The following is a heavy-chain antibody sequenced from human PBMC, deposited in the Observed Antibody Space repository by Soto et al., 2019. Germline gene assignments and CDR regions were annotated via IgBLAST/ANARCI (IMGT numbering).Heavy chain of an antibody. Sequence: EVQLVESGGALVKPGGSLRLSCAASGFTFSNAWMSWVRQAPGKGPEWVGRIKSKTDGGTTDYAAAVEGRFTISREDSKNTVYLQMDSLKTEDTAVYYCATKRTGITTIGPGHWGQRTLVTVSS. V-gene: IGHV3-15*02. CDR3: ATKRTGITTIGPGH. CDR2: IKSKTDGGTT. D-gene: IGHD1-20*01. CDR1: GFTFSNAW. J-gene: IGHJ4*02.